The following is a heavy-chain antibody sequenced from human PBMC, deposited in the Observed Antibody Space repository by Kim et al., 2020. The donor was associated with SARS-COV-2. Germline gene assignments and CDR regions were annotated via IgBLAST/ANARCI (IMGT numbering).Heavy chain of an antibody. Sequence: SETLSLTCAVSGGSFSGYYWSWIRQPPGKGLEWIGEINHSGSTNYNPSLKSRVTISVDTSKNKFSLKLSSVTAADTAVYYCAIHLYDVWRGYSFPLFDPWGQGTLVTVSS. CDR3: AIHLYDVWRGYSFPLFDP. CDR2: INHSGST. D-gene: IGHD3-3*01. CDR1: GGSFSGYY. V-gene: IGHV4-34*01. J-gene: IGHJ5*02.